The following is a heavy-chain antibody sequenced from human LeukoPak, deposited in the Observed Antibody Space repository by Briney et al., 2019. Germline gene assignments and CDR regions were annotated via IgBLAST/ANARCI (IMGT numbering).Heavy chain of an antibody. CDR2: INPSGGST. D-gene: IGHD1-26*01. CDR1: GYTFTSYY. J-gene: IGHJ4*02. V-gene: IGHV1-46*01. Sequence: GASVKVSCKASGYTFTSYYMHWVRQAPGQGLEWMGIINPSGGSTSYAQKFQGRVTMTRDTSKNQFSLKLSSVTAADTAVYYCARASGSYSKYYFDYWGQGTLVTVSS. CDR3: ARASGSYSKYYFDY.